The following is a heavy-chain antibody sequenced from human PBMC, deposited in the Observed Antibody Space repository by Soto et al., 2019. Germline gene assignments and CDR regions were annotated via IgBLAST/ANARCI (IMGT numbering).Heavy chain of an antibody. CDR2: IYYSGST. CDR3: ARGGPRTYYDFWSGYYLDY. D-gene: IGHD3-3*01. J-gene: IGHJ4*02. Sequence: QVQLQESGPGLVKPSQTLSLTCTVSGGSISSGGYYWSWIRQHPGKVLEWIGYIYYSGSTYYNPSLKSGVTISVATSKTQFSLKLSSVTAADTAVYYCARGGPRTYYDFWSGYYLDYWGQGTLVTVSS. V-gene: IGHV4-31*03. CDR1: GGSISSGGYY.